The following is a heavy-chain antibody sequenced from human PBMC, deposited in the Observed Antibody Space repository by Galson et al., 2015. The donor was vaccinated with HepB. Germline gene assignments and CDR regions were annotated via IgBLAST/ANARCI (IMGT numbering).Heavy chain of an antibody. Sequence: SCKAAGYTFTSNYMHWVRQAPGQGLEWVAIIHPGGGSTSYAQKLRGRLTVTRDTSTSTVYMEMSSLESEDTAIYYCARARGYNTSLYYFDSWGQGTLVTVSS. CDR2: IHPGGGST. CDR3: ARARGYNTSLYYFDS. J-gene: IGHJ4*02. D-gene: IGHD5-24*01. V-gene: IGHV1-46*04. CDR1: GYTFTSNY.